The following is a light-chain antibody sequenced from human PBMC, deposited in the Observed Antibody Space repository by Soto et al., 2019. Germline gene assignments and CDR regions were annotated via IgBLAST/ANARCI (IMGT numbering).Light chain of an antibody. CDR1: QSVSSY. V-gene: IGKV3-11*01. CDR3: LQRSNWQYT. J-gene: IGKJ2*01. Sequence: EIVLTQSPATLSLSPGERATLSCRASQSVSSYLAWYQQKPGQAPRLLIYDASNRVTGIPARFSGSGSGTDFTLTISSLEPEDFAVYYCLQRSNWQYTFGQGTKLEIK. CDR2: DAS.